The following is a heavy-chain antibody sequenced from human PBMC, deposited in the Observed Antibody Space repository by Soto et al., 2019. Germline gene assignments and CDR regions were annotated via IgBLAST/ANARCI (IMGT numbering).Heavy chain of an antibody. V-gene: IGHV1-69*13. D-gene: IGHD2-21*02. CDR1: GGTFSSYA. J-gene: IGHJ4*02. CDR3: ATPGGVTDRFFDY. Sequence: SVKVSCKASGGTFSSYAISWVRQAPGQGLEWMGGIIPIFGTANYTQKFQGRVTITADESTSTAYMELSSLRSEDTAVYYCATPGGVTDRFFDYWGQGTLVTVSS. CDR2: IIPIFGTA.